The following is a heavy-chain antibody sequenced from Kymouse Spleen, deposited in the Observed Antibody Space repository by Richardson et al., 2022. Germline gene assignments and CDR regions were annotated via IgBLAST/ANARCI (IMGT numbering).Heavy chain of an antibody. D-gene: IGHD6-6*01. J-gene: IGHJ4*02. CDR2: IYYSGST. CDR1: GGSISSYY. V-gene: IGHV4-59*01. CDR3: AGYSSSGRGGDY. Sequence: QVQLQESGPGLVKPSETLSLTCTVSGGSISSYYWSWIRQPPGKGLEWIGYIYYSGSTNYNPSLKSRVTISVDTSKNQFSLKLSSVTAADTAVYYCAGYSSSGRGGDYWGQGTLVTVSS.